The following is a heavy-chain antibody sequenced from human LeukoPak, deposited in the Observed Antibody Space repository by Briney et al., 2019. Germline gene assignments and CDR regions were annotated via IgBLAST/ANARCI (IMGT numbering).Heavy chain of an antibody. V-gene: IGHV3-20*04. J-gene: IGHJ4*02. Sequence: GGSLRLSCAASGFTFDDYGMSWVRQAPGKGLEWVSGINWNGGSTGYADSVKGRFTISRDNAKNSLYLQMNSLRAEDTAVYYCARSPSNDYGDYWGQGTLVTVSS. CDR3: ARSPSNDYGDY. CDR2: INWNGGST. CDR1: GFTFDDYG.